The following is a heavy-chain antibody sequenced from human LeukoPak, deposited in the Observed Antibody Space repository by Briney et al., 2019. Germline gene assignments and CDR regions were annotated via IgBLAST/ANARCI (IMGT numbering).Heavy chain of an antibody. Sequence: ASVKVSCKASGYTFSTYRIIWVRQAPGQGLEWMGWISVYNGNTNYAQKLQGRVTMTTDTSTSTAYMELRSLRSDDTAVYYCARVSVATPHFDYWGQGTLVTVSS. D-gene: IGHD5-12*01. CDR2: ISVYNGNT. J-gene: IGHJ4*02. CDR1: GYTFSTYR. V-gene: IGHV1-18*01. CDR3: ARVSVATPHFDY.